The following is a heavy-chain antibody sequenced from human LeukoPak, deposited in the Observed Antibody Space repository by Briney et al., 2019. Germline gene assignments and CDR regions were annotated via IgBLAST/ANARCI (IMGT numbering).Heavy chain of an antibody. CDR2: ITGSGAST. Sequence: GGSLRLSCAASGFTFSSYAMTWVRQAPGKGLEWVSAITGSGASTYYADSVKGRFTISRDSSKNTLYLQMNSLRAEDTALYYCAKDLSAAVTDGFDIWGQGTMVTVSS. V-gene: IGHV3-23*01. D-gene: IGHD6-13*01. CDR1: GFTFSSYA. CDR3: AKDLSAAVTDGFDI. J-gene: IGHJ3*02.